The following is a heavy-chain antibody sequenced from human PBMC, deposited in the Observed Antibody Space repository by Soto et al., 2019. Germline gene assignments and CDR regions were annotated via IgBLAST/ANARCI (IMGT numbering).Heavy chain of an antibody. CDR2: IYYSGST. Sequence: SETLSLTCTVSGGSIGSSSYYWGWIRQPPGKGLEWIGSIYYSGSTYYNPSLKSRVTISVDTSKNQFSLKLSSVTAADTAVYYCARHPIAVAGNRAGNWFDPWGQGTLVTVSS. V-gene: IGHV4-39*01. CDR3: ARHPIAVAGNRAGNWFDP. J-gene: IGHJ5*02. CDR1: GGSIGSSSYY. D-gene: IGHD6-19*01.